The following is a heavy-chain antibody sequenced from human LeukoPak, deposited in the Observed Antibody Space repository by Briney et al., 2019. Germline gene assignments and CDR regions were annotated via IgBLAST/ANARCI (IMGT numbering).Heavy chain of an antibody. CDR3: ATGRTTGTPPYYFDY. D-gene: IGHD1-1*01. CDR2: FDPEDGEI. V-gene: IGHV1-24*01. Sequence: ASVKDPCKVSGYTLTELSMHWVRQAPGKGLEWMGGFDPEDGEIIYAQQFQGRVTMTEDTSTDTAYMELSSLRSEDTAVYYCATGRTTGTPPYYFDYWGQGTLVTVSS. CDR1: GYTLTELS. J-gene: IGHJ4*02.